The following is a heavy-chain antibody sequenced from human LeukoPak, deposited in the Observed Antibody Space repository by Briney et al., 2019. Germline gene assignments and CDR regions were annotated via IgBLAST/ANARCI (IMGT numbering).Heavy chain of an antibody. CDR2: ISDSGGST. J-gene: IGHJ4*02. V-gene: IGHV3-23*01. CDR1: GFTFSSYA. Sequence: GGSLRLSCAASGFTFSSYAMSWVRQGPGKGLEWVSAISDSGGSTYYADSVKGRFTISRDNSKNTLYLQMNSLRAEDTAVYYCARGPDPFWSGYGNIDYWGQGTLVTVSS. CDR3: ARGPDPFWSGYGNIDY. D-gene: IGHD3-3*01.